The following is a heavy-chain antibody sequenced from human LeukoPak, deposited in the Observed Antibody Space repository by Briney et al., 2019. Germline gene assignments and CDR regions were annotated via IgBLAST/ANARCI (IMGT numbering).Heavy chain of an antibody. V-gene: IGHV1-2*02. CDR1: GYTFTTYA. CDR3: ARGVAGPYYYYYMDV. J-gene: IGHJ6*03. Sequence: GASVKVSCKASGYTFTTYAMNWVRQAPGQGLEWMGWINPNSGGTNYAQKFQGRVTMTRDTSISTAYMELSRPTSDDTAVYYCARGVAGPYYYYYMDVWGRGTTVTVSS. D-gene: IGHD6-19*01. CDR2: INPNSGGT.